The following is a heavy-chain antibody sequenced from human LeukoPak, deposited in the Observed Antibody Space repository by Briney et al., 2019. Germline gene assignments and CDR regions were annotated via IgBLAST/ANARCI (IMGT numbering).Heavy chain of an antibody. D-gene: IGHD6-6*01. Sequence: ASVKVSCKASGYTFTNYGISWVRQAPGQGLDWMGWISAYNGNKVYAQELQGRVTMTTDTSTSTAYMELRSLRSDDTAVYYCARDRWSSSSSEGALDIWGQGTMVTVS. CDR1: GYTFTNYG. J-gene: IGHJ3*02. V-gene: IGHV1-18*01. CDR2: ISAYNGNK. CDR3: ARDRWSSSSSEGALDI.